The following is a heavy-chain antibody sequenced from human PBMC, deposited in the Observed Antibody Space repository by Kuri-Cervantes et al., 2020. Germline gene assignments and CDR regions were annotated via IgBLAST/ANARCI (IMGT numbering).Heavy chain of an antibody. V-gene: IGHV3-23*01. J-gene: IGHJ4*02. D-gene: IGHD2-15*01. CDR1: EFTFSSYA. CDR2: LSVSGATK. CDR3: AKEFDLYCSGGSCYQGWFDY. Sequence: GESLKISCAASEFTFSSYAMDWVRQAPGKGLQWVSTLSVSGATKYYADSVKGRFTITRDNSKNTLYLQMNSLRAEDTALYYCAKEFDLYCSGGSCYQGWFDYWGQGTLVTVSS.